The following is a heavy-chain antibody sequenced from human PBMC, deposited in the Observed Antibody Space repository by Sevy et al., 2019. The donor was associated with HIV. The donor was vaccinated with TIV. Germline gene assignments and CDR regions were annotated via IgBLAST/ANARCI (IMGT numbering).Heavy chain of an antibody. CDR2: ISYDGSNK. J-gene: IGHJ4*02. Sequence: GGSLRLPCAASGFTFSSYAMHWVRQAPGKGLEWVAVISYDGSNKYYADSVKGRFTISRDNSKNTLYLQMNSLRAEDTAVYYCAREYCTNGVCSDYFDYWGQGTLVTVSS. CDR3: AREYCTNGVCSDYFDY. V-gene: IGHV3-30*04. CDR1: GFTFSSYA. D-gene: IGHD2-8*01.